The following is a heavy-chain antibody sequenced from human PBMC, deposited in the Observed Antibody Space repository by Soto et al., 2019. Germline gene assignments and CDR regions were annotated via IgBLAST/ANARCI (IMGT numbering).Heavy chain of an antibody. D-gene: IGHD3-16*02. J-gene: IGHJ6*03. Sequence: GGSLRLSCAASGFTFRNHAMHWVRQAPGKGLEWVAVISYDASNKYYADSVKGRFTISRDNSKKTLYLQMNSLRTEDTAVYYCAKVPSPTYYDYIWGSYRLYYYYYMDVWGKGTTVTVSS. CDR1: GFTFRNHA. CDR2: ISYDASNK. CDR3: AKVPSPTYYDYIWGSYRLYYYYYMDV. V-gene: IGHV3-30-3*01.